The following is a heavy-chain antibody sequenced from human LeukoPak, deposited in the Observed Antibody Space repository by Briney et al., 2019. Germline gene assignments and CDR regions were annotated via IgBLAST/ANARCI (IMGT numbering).Heavy chain of an antibody. CDR1: GGSFSGYY. CDR3: ARDYSIRGIGDAFDI. Sequence: SETLSLTCAVYGGSFSGYYWSWIRQPPGKGLEWIGEINHSGSTNYNPSLKSRVTISVDTSKNQFSLKVTSVTAADTALYYCARDYSIRGIGDAFDIWGHGTMVTVSS. D-gene: IGHD2-2*01. J-gene: IGHJ3*02. V-gene: IGHV4-34*01. CDR2: INHSGST.